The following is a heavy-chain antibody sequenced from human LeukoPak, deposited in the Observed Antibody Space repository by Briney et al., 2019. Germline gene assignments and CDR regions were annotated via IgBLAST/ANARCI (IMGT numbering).Heavy chain of an antibody. CDR1: GFTVSSNY. J-gene: IGHJ5*02. CDR2: IYSGGST. V-gene: IGHV3-66*01. Sequence: GGSLRLSCAASGFTVSSNYMSWVRQAPGKGLEWVSVIYSGGSTYYADSVKGRFTISRDNAKNTLYLQMNSLRAEDTAVYYCARESGYYGLGFDPWGQGTLVTVSS. CDR3: ARESGYYGLGFDP. D-gene: IGHD3-3*01.